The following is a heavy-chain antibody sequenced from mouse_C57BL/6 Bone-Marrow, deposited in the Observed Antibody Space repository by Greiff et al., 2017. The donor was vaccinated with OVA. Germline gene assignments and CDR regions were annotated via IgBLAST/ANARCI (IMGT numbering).Heavy chain of an antibody. D-gene: IGHD2-1*01. V-gene: IGHV1-9*01. Sequence: QVQLQQSGAELMKPGASVKLSCKATGYTFTGYWIEWVKQRPGHGLEWIGEILPGSGSTNYNEKFKGKATFTADTSSNTAYMQLSSLTTEDSAIYYCAREEIYYGNYVLYYYAMDYWGQGTSVTVSS. J-gene: IGHJ4*01. CDR2: ILPGSGST. CDR1: GYTFTGYW. CDR3: AREEIYYGNYVLYYYAMDY.